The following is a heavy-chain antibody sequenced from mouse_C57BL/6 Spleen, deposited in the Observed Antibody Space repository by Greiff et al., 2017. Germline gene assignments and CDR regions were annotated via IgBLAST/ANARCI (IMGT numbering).Heavy chain of an antibody. CDR1: GYSITSGYY. J-gene: IGHJ2*01. CDR3: AGPLYGPYFDY. Sequence: EVKLMESGPGLVKPSQSLSLTCSVTGYSITSGYYWNWIRQFPGNKLEWMGYISYDGSNNYNPSLKNRISITRDTSKNQFFLKLNSVTTEDTATYYCAGPLYGPYFDYWGQGTTLTVSS. D-gene: IGHD2-10*02. CDR2: ISYDGSN. V-gene: IGHV3-6*01.